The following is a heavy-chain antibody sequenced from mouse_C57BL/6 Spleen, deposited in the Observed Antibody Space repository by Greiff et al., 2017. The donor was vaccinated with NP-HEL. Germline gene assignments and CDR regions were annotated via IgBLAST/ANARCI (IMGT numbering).Heavy chain of an antibody. CDR1: GYAFSSYW. CDR2: LYPGDGET. J-gene: IGHJ1*03. Sequence: VQLQQSGAELVKPGASVKISCKASGYAFSSYWMNWVKQRPGKGLEWIGQLYPGDGETNYNGKFKGKATLTADKSSSTAYMQLSSLTSEDSAVYFCARSTMITTKTDWYFDVWGTGTTVTVSS. D-gene: IGHD2-4*01. V-gene: IGHV1-80*01. CDR3: ARSTMITTKTDWYFDV.